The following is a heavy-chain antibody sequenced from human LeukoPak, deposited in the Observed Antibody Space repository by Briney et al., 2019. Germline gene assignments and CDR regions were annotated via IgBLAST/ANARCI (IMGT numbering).Heavy chain of an antibody. V-gene: IGHV3-23*01. CDR3: AKAPDIVVVVAATPFDY. D-gene: IGHD2-15*01. Sequence: GGSLRLSCAASGFTFSSNAMSWVRQAGGKGLEWVSAISGSGGKTFYADSVKGRFTISRDNSKNTLYLQMNILRAADTAIYYCAKAPDIVVVVAATPFDYWGQGTLVTVSS. CDR2: ISGSGGKT. J-gene: IGHJ4*02. CDR1: GFTFSSNA.